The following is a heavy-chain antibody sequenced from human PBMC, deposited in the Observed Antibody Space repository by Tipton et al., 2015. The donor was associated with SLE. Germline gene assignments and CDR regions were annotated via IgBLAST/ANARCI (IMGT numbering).Heavy chain of an antibody. V-gene: IGHV3-9*01. CDR2: ISWNSGSI. CDR3: AKETRGNCSSTSCYKGYYYYYMDV. J-gene: IGHJ6*03. D-gene: IGHD2-2*02. Sequence: SLRLSCAASGFTFDDYAMHWVRQAPGKGLEWVSGISWNSGSIGYADSVKGRFTISRDNAKNSLYLQMNSLRAEDTALYYRAKETRGNCSSTSCYKGYYYYYMDVWGKGTTVTVSS. CDR1: GFTFDDYA.